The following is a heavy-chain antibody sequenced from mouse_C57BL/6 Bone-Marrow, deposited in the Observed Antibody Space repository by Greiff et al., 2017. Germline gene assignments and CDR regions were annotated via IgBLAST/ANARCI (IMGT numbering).Heavy chain of an antibody. D-gene: IGHD1-1*01. CDR1: GFSLTSYG. CDR3: AKTPYGSSHGGYFDV. J-gene: IGHJ1*03. CDR2: IWRGGST. V-gene: IGHV2-5*01. Sequence: QVQLQQSGPGLVQPSQSLSITCTVSGFSLTSYGVHWVRQSPGKGLEWLGVIWRGGSTDYNAAFMSRLSITKDNSKSQVFFKMNSLQADDTAIYYCAKTPYGSSHGGYFDVWGTGTTVTVSS.